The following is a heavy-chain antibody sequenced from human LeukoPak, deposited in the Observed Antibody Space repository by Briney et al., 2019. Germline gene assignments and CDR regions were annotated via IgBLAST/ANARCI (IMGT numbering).Heavy chain of an antibody. J-gene: IGHJ4*02. V-gene: IGHV1-69*04. CDR3: ARAHSKGFVSSWDY. D-gene: IGHD6-13*01. CDR1: GDTFSSYG. CDR2: IIPILDMP. Sequence: ASVKVSCNASGDTFSSYGFSWVRQAPGQGLEWMGRIIPILDMPTYTQKFKDRVTITADKSTSTVYMEVSSLTSEDTAVYYCARAHSKGFVSSWDYWGQGTLVTVSS.